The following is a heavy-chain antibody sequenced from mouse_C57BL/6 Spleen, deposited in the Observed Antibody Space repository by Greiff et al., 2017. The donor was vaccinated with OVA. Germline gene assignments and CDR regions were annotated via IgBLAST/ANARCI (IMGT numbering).Heavy chain of an antibody. CDR1: GFTFTDYY. V-gene: IGHV7-3*01. D-gene: IGHD3-3*01. Sequence: EVKLVESGGGLVQPGGSLSLSCAASGFTFTDYYMSWVRQPPGKALEWLGFIRNKANGYTTEYSASVKGRFTISRDNSQSILYLQMNALRAEDSATYYCARYFLGVFDYWGQGTTLTVSS. CDR3: ARYFLGVFDY. CDR2: IRNKANGYTT. J-gene: IGHJ2*01.